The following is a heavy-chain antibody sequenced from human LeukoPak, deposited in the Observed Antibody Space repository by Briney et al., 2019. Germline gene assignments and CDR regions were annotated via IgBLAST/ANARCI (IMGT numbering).Heavy chain of an antibody. CDR2: IYSGGST. Sequence: GGSLRLSCAASGFTVSSNYMSWVRQAPGKGLEWVSIIYSGGSTYYADSVKGRFTISRDKSKNTLYLQLNSLRDEDTAVYYCARGPSGYTHGSRFDYWGQGTLVTVSS. CDR1: GFTVSSNY. V-gene: IGHV3-53*01. CDR3: ARGPSGYTHGSRFDY. D-gene: IGHD5-18*01. J-gene: IGHJ4*02.